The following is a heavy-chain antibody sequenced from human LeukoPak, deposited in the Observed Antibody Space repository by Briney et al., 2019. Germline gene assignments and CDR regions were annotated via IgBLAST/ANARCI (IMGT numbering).Heavy chain of an antibody. CDR2: INSDGSST. J-gene: IGHJ5*02. Sequence: GGSLRLSCAASGFTFSSYWMHWVRQAPGKGLVWVSHINSDGSSTNYADSVKGRFTISRDNAKNTLYLQMNSLRAEDTAVYYCARAGAPYYYDSSGYPQSNWFDPWGQGTLVTVSS. CDR3: ARAGAPYYYDSSGYPQSNWFDP. V-gene: IGHV3-74*01. D-gene: IGHD3-22*01. CDR1: GFTFSSYW.